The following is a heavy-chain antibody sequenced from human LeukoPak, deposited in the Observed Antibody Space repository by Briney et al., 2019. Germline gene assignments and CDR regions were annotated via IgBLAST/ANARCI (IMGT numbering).Heavy chain of an antibody. J-gene: IGHJ5*02. D-gene: IGHD3-3*01. CDR1: GGSISSSSYY. CDR3: ASLVRITIFGVVTDNWFDP. V-gene: IGHV4-39*01. CDR2: IYYSGST. Sequence: SETLSLTCTVSGGSISSSSYYWGWIRQPPGKGLEWIGSIYYSGSTYYNPSLKSRVTISVDTSKNQFSLKLSSVTAADTAVYYCASLVRITIFGVVTDNWFDPWGQGTLVTVSS.